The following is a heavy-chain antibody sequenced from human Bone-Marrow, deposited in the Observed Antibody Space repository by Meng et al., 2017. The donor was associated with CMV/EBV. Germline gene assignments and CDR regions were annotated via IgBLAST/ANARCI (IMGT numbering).Heavy chain of an antibody. CDR3: ARARGYYGSGSYYPHFDY. CDR1: GYTFTGYY. Sequence: ASVKVSCKASGYTFTGYYMHWVRQATGQGLEWMGWMNPNSGNTGYAQKFQGRVTMTRNTSISTAYMELSSLRSEDTAMYYCARARGYYGSGSYYPHFDYWGQGTLVTVSS. D-gene: IGHD3-10*01. V-gene: IGHV1-8*02. J-gene: IGHJ4*02. CDR2: MNPNSGNT.